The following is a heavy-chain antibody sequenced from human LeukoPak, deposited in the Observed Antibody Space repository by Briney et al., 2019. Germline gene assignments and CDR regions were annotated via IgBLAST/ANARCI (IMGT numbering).Heavy chain of an antibody. Sequence: GGSLRLSCTASGLTFPNYAMTWVRQAPGQGLEWVSSIKANGATTYYANSVRGRFTTSRDNSKNTLYLHLSSLRAEDTAIYFCAVGSDCSSWGQGTLVAVSS. D-gene: IGHD2-21*02. CDR2: IKANGATT. CDR3: AVGSDCSS. V-gene: IGHV3-23*01. J-gene: IGHJ5*02. CDR1: GLTFPNYA.